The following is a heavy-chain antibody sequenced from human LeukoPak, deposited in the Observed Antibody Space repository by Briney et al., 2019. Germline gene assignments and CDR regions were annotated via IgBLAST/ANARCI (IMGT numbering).Heavy chain of an antibody. CDR2: ISSDGSNK. CDR3: ARGFDTNAFDI. V-gene: IGHV3-30*04. CDR1: GITFNAYT. Sequence: PGGSLRLSCAASGITFNAYTMHWVRQAPGKGLEWVARISSDGSNKYYTDSVKRRFTISRDSSKNTVYLQMNSLGTEDTALYYCARGFDTNAFDIWGQGTLVTVSS. D-gene: IGHD3-3*01. J-gene: IGHJ3*02.